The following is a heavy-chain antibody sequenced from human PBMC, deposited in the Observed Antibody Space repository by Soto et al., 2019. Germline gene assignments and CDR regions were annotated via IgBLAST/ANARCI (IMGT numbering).Heavy chain of an antibody. CDR1: AFSFGSYA. Sequence: WGSLRLSCAASAFSFGSYALSWVRQAPGKGLEWVSTISGSDGKTFYADSVKGRFSISRDTSQSTLYLQMNSLRADDTAIYYCARWSYLDYWGQGTRVTVYS. V-gene: IGHV3-23*01. CDR2: ISGSDGKT. D-gene: IGHD3-10*01. CDR3: ARWSYLDY. J-gene: IGHJ1*01.